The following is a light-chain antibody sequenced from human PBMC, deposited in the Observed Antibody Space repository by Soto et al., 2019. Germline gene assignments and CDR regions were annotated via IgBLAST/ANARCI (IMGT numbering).Light chain of an antibody. CDR1: QGISIY. V-gene: IGKV1D-8*01. CDR2: AAS. CDR3: QQYYSVPLT. J-gene: IGKJ1*01. Sequence: VIWMTQSPSLLSASTGDRVTISCRMSQGISIYLAWYQQKPGKVPELLIYAASTLQTGVPSRFSGSGSGTDFTLTISCLQSEDFATYYCQQYYSVPLTFGQGTKVEIK.